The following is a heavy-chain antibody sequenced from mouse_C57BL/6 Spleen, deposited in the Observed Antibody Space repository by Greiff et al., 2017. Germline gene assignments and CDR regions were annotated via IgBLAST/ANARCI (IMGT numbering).Heavy chain of an antibody. Sequence: VKLVEPGAELVKPGASVKLSCTASGFNIKDYYLHWVKQRTEPGLEWIGRIDPEDGETNYAPKFKGKATITADTSSNTAYLQLSNLTSEDAAVYYCARKRVIYYDYDGGFAYGGQGTLVTVSA. CDR1: GFNIKDYY. J-gene: IGHJ3*01. CDR2: IDPEDGET. CDR3: ARKRVIYYDYDGGFAY. D-gene: IGHD2-4*01. V-gene: IGHV14-2*01.